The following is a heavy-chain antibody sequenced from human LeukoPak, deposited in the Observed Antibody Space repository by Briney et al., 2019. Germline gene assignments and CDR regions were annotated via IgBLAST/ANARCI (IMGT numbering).Heavy chain of an antibody. V-gene: IGHV4-59*08. J-gene: IGHJ3*02. CDR1: GGSISSYY. Sequence: SETLSLTCTVSGGSISSYYWNWVRQPPGKGLEWIGYIYYSGTTNYNPSLKSRVTMSVDTSKNQFSLKLNSVTAADTAVYYCARWSFGSGSYAFDIWGRGTMVTVSS. CDR3: ARWSFGSGSYAFDI. CDR2: IYYSGTT. D-gene: IGHD3-10*01.